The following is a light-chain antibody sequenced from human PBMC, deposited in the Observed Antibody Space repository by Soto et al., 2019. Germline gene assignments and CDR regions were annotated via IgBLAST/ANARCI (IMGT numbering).Light chain of an antibody. J-gene: IGKJ1*01. CDR1: RSISSW. V-gene: IGKV1-5*03. CDR3: QQFNSYWT. Sequence: DIQMTQSPSTLSASVGDRVTITCRASRSISSWLNWYQQKPGKAPKLLIYKASNLESGVPSRFSGSGSGTAFTLTISSLQPDDFATYYCQQFNSYWTFGQGTKVEIK. CDR2: KAS.